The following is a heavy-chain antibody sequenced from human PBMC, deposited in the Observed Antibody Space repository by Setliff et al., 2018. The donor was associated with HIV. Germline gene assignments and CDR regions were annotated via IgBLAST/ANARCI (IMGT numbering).Heavy chain of an antibody. CDR2: INAGDDNT. CDR3: ARPAYSSTWVDWYFDL. Sequence: ASVKVSCKAFGYTFSTNAIHWVRQAPGQRLEWMGYINAGDDNTRYSQKFQDRVTITRDTSANTAYLELSGLRSEDTALYYCARPAYSSTWVDWYFDLWGRGTLVTAPQ. CDR1: GYTFSTNA. D-gene: IGHD6-13*01. J-gene: IGHJ2*01. V-gene: IGHV1-3*01.